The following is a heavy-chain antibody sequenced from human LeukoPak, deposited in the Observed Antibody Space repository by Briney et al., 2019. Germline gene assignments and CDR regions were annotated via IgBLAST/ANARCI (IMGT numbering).Heavy chain of an antibody. CDR2: MNPNSGDT. J-gene: IGHJ4*02. CDR3: ARGGFGSGSHFDY. V-gene: IGHV1-8*01. D-gene: IGHD3-10*01. Sequence: GASVKVSCKASGYSFISYDIDWVRQATGQGLEWMGWMNPNSGDTGYVQKFQGRVTMTRSTSISTAYMKLNNLRSEDTAIYYCARGGFGSGSHFDYWGQGPLVTVSS. CDR1: GYSFISYD.